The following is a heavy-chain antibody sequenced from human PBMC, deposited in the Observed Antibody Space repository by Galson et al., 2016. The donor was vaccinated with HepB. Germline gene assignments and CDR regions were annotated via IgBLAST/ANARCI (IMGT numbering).Heavy chain of an antibody. Sequence: SVKVSCKASEYNFDDYHIHWVRQAPGRGLEWMGRINPKSGGITYSQRFQGGVTMSRDTSISTAYLELTTVKYDDAAVYFCARGKGVAYSDVWGQGTTVAVSS. V-gene: IGHV1-2*06. CDR3: ARGKGVAYSDV. CDR2: INPKSGGI. CDR1: EYNFDDYH. J-gene: IGHJ6*02. D-gene: IGHD1-26*01.